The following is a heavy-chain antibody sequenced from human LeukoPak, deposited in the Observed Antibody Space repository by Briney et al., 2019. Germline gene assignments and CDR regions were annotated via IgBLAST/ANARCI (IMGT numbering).Heavy chain of an antibody. CDR1: GFTFSSYG. D-gene: IGHD4-17*01. Sequence: GGSLRLSCAASGFTFSSYGMHWVRQALGKGLEWVAFIRYDGSNKYYADSVKGRFTISRDNSKNTLYLQMNSLRAEDTAVYYCAKDRYGDYSLNYWGQGTLVTVSS. CDR2: IRYDGSNK. V-gene: IGHV3-30*02. J-gene: IGHJ4*02. CDR3: AKDRYGDYSLNY.